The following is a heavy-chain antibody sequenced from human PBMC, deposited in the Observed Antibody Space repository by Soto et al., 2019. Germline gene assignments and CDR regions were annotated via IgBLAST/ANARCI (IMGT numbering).Heavy chain of an antibody. Sequence: QVQLVQSGAEVKMPGASVKVSCKASGYSLTSYGISWVRQAPGQGLEWMGWISGHDGNTKYTQKHQGRVTVTTDTSTSTDYMDVRSLRSDDTAVDYCAREYCSSASCYGPDFWGQGTLVTVSS. V-gene: IGHV1-18*01. CDR3: AREYCSSASCYGPDF. D-gene: IGHD2-2*01. CDR1: GYSLTSYG. J-gene: IGHJ4*02. CDR2: ISGHDGNT.